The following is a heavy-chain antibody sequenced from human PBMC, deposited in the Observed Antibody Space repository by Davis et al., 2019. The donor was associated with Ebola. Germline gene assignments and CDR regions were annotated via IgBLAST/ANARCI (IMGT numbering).Heavy chain of an antibody. CDR3: ARGELRFLEWLLSANWFDP. D-gene: IGHD3-3*01. J-gene: IGHJ5*02. Sequence: PSETLSLTCTVSGGSISSYYWSWIRQPPGKGLEWIGYIYYSGSTNYNPSLKSRVTISVDTSKNQFSLKLSSVTAADTAVYYCARGELRFLEWLLSANWFDPWGQGTLVTVSS. CDR1: GGSISSYY. CDR2: IYYSGST. V-gene: IGHV4-59*12.